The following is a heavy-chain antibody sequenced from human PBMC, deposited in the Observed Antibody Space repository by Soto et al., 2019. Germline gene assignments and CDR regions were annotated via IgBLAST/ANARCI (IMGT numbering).Heavy chain of an antibody. J-gene: IGHJ5*02. Sequence: SETLSLTCTVSGGSISSGGYYWSWIRQHPGKGLEWIGYIYYSGSTYYNPSLKSRVTISVDTSKNQFSLKLSSVTAADTAVYYCARDQDSSGYYYNTLGFDPWGQGTLVTVSS. CDR1: GGSISSGGYY. CDR3: ARDQDSSGYYYNTLGFDP. CDR2: IYYSGST. V-gene: IGHV4-31*03. D-gene: IGHD3-22*01.